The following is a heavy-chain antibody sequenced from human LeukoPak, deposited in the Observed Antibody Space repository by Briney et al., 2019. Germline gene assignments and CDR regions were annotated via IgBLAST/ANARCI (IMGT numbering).Heavy chain of an antibody. J-gene: IGHJ6*02. CDR2: IRNKANNYIT. CDR1: EFIFSNFG. D-gene: IGHD2-2*01. Sequence: GGSLRLSCAASEFIFSNFGMHWVRQAPGKGLEWVGRIRNKANNYITDYAASVKGRFTISRDDSENSLYLQMNSLKTEDTAVYYCARHTRKGAYCSSTSCYYGLDVWGQGTTITVSS. V-gene: IGHV3-72*01. CDR3: ARHTRKGAYCSSTSCYYGLDV.